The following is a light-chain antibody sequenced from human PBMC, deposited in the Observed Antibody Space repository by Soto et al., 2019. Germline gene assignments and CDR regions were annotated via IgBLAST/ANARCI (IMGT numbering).Light chain of an antibody. V-gene: IGKV1-27*01. Sequence: DIQMTQSPSSLSASVGDRVTITCRASQGISNYLAWYQQKPGKVPKLLIYAASTLQSGVPSRFSGSGSGTDFTLSISSLQPEDVATYDGQKYNSAPRTFGQGTKVEIK. J-gene: IGKJ1*01. CDR1: QGISNY. CDR2: AAS. CDR3: QKYNSAPRT.